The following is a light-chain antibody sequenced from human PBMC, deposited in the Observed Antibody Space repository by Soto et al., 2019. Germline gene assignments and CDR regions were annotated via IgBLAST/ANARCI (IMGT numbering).Light chain of an antibody. Sequence: QSALTQPASVSGCPGQSITISCTGTSSDVGAYNYDSWYQQYPGEAPKVIIYDVSHRPAGVSNRFSGSKSGNTASLTISGLQTQYEADYYCSSYTSATTYVFGTRTKLTVL. CDR1: SSDVGAYNY. CDR2: DVS. J-gene: IGLJ1*01. CDR3: SSYTSATTYV. V-gene: IGLV2-14*01.